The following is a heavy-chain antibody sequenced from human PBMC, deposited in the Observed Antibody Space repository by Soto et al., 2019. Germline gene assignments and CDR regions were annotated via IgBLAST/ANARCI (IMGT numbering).Heavy chain of an antibody. V-gene: IGHV3-23*01. CDR3: AKDSLYYDSSGYYAN. CDR2: MSGGGHSA. CDR1: GFTFSNSA. D-gene: IGHD3-22*01. Sequence: EVQLLESGGALGQPGGSLRLSCAASGFTFSNSAMSWVRQPPGMGLEWVSSMSGGGHSAYYADSVKGRFTISRDNSKNTLYLQLNSLRDEDTAIYYCAKDSLYYDSSGYYANWGQGTLITVSS. J-gene: IGHJ4*02.